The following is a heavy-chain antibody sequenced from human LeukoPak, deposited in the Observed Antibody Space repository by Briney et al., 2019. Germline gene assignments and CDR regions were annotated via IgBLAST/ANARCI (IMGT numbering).Heavy chain of an antibody. V-gene: IGHV1-58*01. D-gene: IGHD3-9*01. Sequence: TSLSLSPNRSGVAFTSCVVLGGRRTRGQRLEWIGWIVVGSGNTNYAQKFQERVTITRDMSTSTAYMELSSLRSEDTAVYYCAAPHYDILLNYYYYGMDVWGKGTTVTVSS. CDR3: AAPHYDILLNYYYYGMDV. CDR2: IVVGSGNT. CDR1: GVAFTSCV. J-gene: IGHJ6*04.